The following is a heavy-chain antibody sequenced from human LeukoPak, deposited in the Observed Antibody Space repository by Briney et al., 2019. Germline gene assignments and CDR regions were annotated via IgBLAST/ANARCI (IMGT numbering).Heavy chain of an antibody. CDR1: GFTFSSYA. J-gene: IGHJ4*02. V-gene: IGHV3-30-3*01. Sequence: GRSLRLSCAASGFTFSSYAMHWVRQAPGKGLEWVAVISYDGSNKYYADSVRGRFTISRDNSKNTLYLQMNSLRAEDTAVYYCARVRRSQLGYCSGGSCYPYPFDYWGQGTLVTVSS. CDR2: ISYDGSNK. CDR3: ARVRRSQLGYCSGGSCYPYPFDY. D-gene: IGHD2-15*01.